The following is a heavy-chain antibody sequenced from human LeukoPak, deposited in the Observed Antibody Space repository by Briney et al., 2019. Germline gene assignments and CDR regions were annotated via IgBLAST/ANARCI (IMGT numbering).Heavy chain of an antibody. CDR1: GFTFSSYG. V-gene: IGHV3-30*02. J-gene: IGHJ4*02. D-gene: IGHD3-9*01. Sequence: GGSLRLSCAASGFTFSSYGMHWVRQAPGKGLERVAFIRYDRSDKYYTDSVKGRFTISRDNSKNTLYLQMNSLRAEDTAIYYCAKLQLYYDILTGPLVDYWGQGTLVTVSS. CDR3: AKLQLYYDILTGPLVDY. CDR2: IRYDRSDK.